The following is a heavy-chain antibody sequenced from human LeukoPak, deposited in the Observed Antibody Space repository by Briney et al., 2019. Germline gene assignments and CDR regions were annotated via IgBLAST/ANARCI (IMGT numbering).Heavy chain of an antibody. CDR1: GYIYTTYW. J-gene: IGHJ4*02. Sequence: GESLKISCKGSGYIYTTYWIAWVRQMPGKGLEWMGIIYPGDSHTKYNPSFQDQVTISVDKSITTAYLQWSSLKASDTAMYYCATSGGAYSRADYWGQGTLVTVSS. V-gene: IGHV5-51*01. CDR2: IYPGDSHT. D-gene: IGHD1-26*01. CDR3: ATSGGAYSRADY.